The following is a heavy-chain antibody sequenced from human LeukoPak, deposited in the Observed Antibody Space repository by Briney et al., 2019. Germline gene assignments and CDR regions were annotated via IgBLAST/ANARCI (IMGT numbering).Heavy chain of an antibody. J-gene: IGHJ4*02. Sequence: SQTLSLTCAISGDSVSGSPAVWNWIRQSPSRGLEWLGRAYYRSKWFIDYALSVKGRITITPDTSKNQFSLQLNSVTAEDTAVYYCARGAVRGGTNFDYWGQRTLVTVSS. D-gene: IGHD3-10*01. CDR2: AYYRSKWFI. V-gene: IGHV6-1*01. CDR1: GDSVSGSPAV. CDR3: ARGAVRGGTNFDY.